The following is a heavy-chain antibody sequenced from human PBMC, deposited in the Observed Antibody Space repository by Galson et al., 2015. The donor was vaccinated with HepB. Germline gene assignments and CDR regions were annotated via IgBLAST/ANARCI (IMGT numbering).Heavy chain of an antibody. CDR2: ISAYNGNT. V-gene: IGHV1-18*01. CDR3: ASGIAVAGPEGRDAFDI. J-gene: IGHJ3*02. CDR1: GYTFTSYG. D-gene: IGHD6-19*01. Sequence: SVKVSCKASGYTFTSYGISWVRQAPGQGLEWMGWISAYNGNTNYAQKLQGRVTMTTDTSTSTAYMELRSLRSDDTAVYYCASGIAVAGPEGRDAFDIWGQGTMVTVSS.